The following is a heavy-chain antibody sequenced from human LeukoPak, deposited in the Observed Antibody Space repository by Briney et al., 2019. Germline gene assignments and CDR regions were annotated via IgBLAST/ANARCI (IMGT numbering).Heavy chain of an antibody. CDR3: ARRDRYCSSTSCYGHRFDP. CDR2: IFYSGST. Sequence: SETLSLTCAVYGGSFSGYYWSWIRQPPGKGLEGIGSIFYSGSTYYNPSLKSRVIISVDTSKNQSSLKLSSVTAADTAVYYCARRDRYCSSTSCYGHRFDPWGQGTLVTVSS. D-gene: IGHD2-2*01. CDR1: GGSFSGYY. J-gene: IGHJ5*02. V-gene: IGHV4-34*12.